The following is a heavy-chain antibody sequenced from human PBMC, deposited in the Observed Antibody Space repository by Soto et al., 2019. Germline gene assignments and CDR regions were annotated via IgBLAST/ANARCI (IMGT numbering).Heavy chain of an antibody. CDR2: VYYRGRS. CDR1: GGSVSNSNYY. Sequence: ASETLSLTCTVSGGSVSNSNYYWGWIRQSPGKGLEWIGSVYYRGRSYSKSSVKSRVTISVDTSKNQFSLNLNSVTASDTAVYFCVRQRNSVLTQAYFDYWGQGALVTVSS. V-gene: IGHV4-39*01. J-gene: IGHJ4*02. CDR3: VRQRNSVLTQAYFDY. D-gene: IGHD2-8*01.